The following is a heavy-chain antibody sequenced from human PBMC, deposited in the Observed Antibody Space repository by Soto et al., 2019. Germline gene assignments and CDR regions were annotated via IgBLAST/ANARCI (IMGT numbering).Heavy chain of an antibody. Sequence: SETLSLTCTVSGGSISSGGYYWSWIRQHPGKGLEWIGYIYYSGSTYYNPSLKSRVTISVDTSKNQFSLKLSSVTAADTAVYYCARWFGELYSYYYYGMDVWGQGTTVTVSS. CDR2: IYYSGST. CDR1: GGSISSGGYY. D-gene: IGHD3-10*01. CDR3: ARWFGELYSYYYYGMDV. J-gene: IGHJ6*02. V-gene: IGHV4-31*03.